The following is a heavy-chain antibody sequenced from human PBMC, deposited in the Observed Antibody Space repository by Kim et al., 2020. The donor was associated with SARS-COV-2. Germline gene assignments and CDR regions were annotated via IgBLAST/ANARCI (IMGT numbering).Heavy chain of an antibody. J-gene: IGHJ4*02. CDR3: ARGPDLDY. V-gene: IGHV6-1*01. CDR2: TYYRSKWYY. CDR1: GDSVSSNCGA. Sequence: SQTLSLTCAISGDSVSSNCGAWNWIRQSPARGLEWLGRTYYRSKWYYDYGVSVKSRITVNPDPSKNQFSLQLNSVTPEDTAVYYCARGPDLDYWGLGTLVTVSS.